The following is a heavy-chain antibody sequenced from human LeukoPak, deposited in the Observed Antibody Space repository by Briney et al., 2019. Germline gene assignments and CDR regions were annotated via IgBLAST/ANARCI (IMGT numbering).Heavy chain of an antibody. D-gene: IGHD6-13*01. V-gene: IGHV1-18*01. CDR1: GYTFTSYG. Sequence: GASVKVSCKASGYTFTSYGISWVRQAPGQGLEWMGWISAYNGNTNYAQKLQGRVTMTTDTSTSTAYMELRSLRSDDTAVYYCARGQFVSSWKSRRVGFDPWGQGTLVTVSS. CDR3: ARGQFVSSWKSRRVGFDP. CDR2: ISAYNGNT. J-gene: IGHJ5*02.